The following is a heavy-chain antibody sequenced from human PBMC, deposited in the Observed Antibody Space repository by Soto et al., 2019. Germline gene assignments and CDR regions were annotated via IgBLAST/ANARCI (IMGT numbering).Heavy chain of an antibody. CDR3: AESRTRWSTLYYGMDV. CDR1: GGTFSSYA. CDR2: IIPISGTA. J-gene: IGHJ6*02. D-gene: IGHD2-15*01. Sequence: ASVKVSCKASGGTFSSYAISWVRQAPGQGLEWMGGIIPISGTANYAQKFQGRVTITADESTSTAYMELSSLRSEDTAVYYCAESRTRWSTLYYGMDVWGQGTTVTVSS. V-gene: IGHV1-69*13.